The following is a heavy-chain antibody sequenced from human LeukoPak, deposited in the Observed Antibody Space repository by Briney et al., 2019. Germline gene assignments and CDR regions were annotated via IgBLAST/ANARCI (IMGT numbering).Heavy chain of an antibody. V-gene: IGHV4-34*01. Sequence: SETLSLTCAVYGGSFSGYYWSWIRQPPGKGLEWFGEINHSGSTNYNPSLKSRVTISVDTSKNQFSLKLSSVTAADTAVYYCAKYCSSTSCYPPGSFDYWGQGTLVTVSS. CDR3: AKYCSSTSCYPPGSFDY. CDR2: INHSGST. J-gene: IGHJ4*02. CDR1: GGSFSGYY. D-gene: IGHD2-2*01.